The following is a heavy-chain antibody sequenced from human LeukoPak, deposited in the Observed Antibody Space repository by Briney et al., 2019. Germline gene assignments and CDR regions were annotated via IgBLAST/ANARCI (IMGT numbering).Heavy chain of an antibody. CDR1: GFTFSSYA. Sequence: GGSLRLSCAASGFTFSSYAMSWVRQAPGQGPEWVSGISGHSDSAYHADSVKGRFTISRDNSKNTLYLQMNSLRAENTAVYYCAGYVWGTYRYTNYWGQGTLVTVSS. J-gene: IGHJ4*02. CDR3: AGYVWGTYRYTNY. V-gene: IGHV3-23*01. CDR2: ISGHSDSA. D-gene: IGHD3-16*02.